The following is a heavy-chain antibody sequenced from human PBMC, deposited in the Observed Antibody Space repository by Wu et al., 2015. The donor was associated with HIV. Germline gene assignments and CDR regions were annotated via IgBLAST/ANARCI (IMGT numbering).Heavy chain of an antibody. Sequence: QVQLVQSGGEVKKPGASVKVACKTSGYSFTDYGIHWVRQAPGQGLEWMGWISAHNGKTKYEQKFQGRLTMTTETSTDTAYMELRRLTSGDTAVYFCARGHYYDTSSSPMYWGQGTQVIVSS. CDR2: ISAHNGKT. J-gene: IGHJ4*02. CDR1: GYSFTDYG. D-gene: IGHD3-16*01. V-gene: IGHV1-18*01. CDR3: ARGHYYDTSSSPMY.